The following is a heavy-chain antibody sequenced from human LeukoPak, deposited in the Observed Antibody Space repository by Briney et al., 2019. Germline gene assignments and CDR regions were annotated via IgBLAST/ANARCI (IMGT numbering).Heavy chain of an antibody. CDR3: AAEISYYDFWSGQNWFDP. CDR2: IIPILGIA. Sequence: SVKVSCKASGGTFSSYAISWVRQAPGQGLEWMGRIIPILGIANYAQKFQGRVTITADKSTSTAYMELSSLRSEDTAVYYCAAEISYYDFWSGQNWFDPWGQGTLVTVSS. D-gene: IGHD3-3*01. V-gene: IGHV1-69*04. J-gene: IGHJ5*02. CDR1: GGTFSSYA.